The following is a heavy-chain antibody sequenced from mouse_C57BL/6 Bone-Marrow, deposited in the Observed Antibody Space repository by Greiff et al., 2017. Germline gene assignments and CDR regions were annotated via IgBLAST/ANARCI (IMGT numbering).Heavy chain of an antibody. J-gene: IGHJ4*01. V-gene: IGHV1-55*01. CDR2: IYPGSGST. Sequence: QVQLQQPGAELVKPGASVTMSCKASGYTFTSYWITWVKQRPGQGLEWIGDIYPGSGSTNYNEKFKSKATLTVDTSSSTAYMQLSSLTSEDSAVYYCASEFITTVGYAMDYWGQGTSVTVSS. D-gene: IGHD1-1*01. CDR3: ASEFITTVGYAMDY. CDR1: GYTFTSYW.